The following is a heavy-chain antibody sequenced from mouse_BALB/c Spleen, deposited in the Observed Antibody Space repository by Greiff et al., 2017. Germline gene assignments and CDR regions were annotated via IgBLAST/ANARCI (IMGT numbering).Heavy chain of an antibody. J-gene: IGHJ3*01. CDR3: ARPTMITTEFAY. V-gene: IGHV1S126*01. D-gene: IGHD2-4*01. CDR2: IDPSDSET. Sequence: QVQLQQSGPQLVRPGASVKISCKASGYSFTSYWMHWVKQRPGQGLEWIGMIDPSDSETRLNQKFKDKATLTVDKSSSTAYMQLSSPTSEDSAVYYCARPTMITTEFAYWGQGTLVTVSA. CDR1: GYSFTSYW.